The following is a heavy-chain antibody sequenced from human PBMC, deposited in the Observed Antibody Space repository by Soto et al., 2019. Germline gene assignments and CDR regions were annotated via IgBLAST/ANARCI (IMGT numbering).Heavy chain of an antibody. V-gene: IGHV5-51*01. CDR3: ARGFFRPPSTPNFDY. CDR1: GYSFTSFW. CDR2: INPVDSDT. D-gene: IGHD3-3*01. J-gene: IGHJ4*02. Sequence: EVQVVQSGAEVKKPGESLKISCQGFGYSFTSFWIGWVRQMPGKGLEWMGIINPVDSDTRYSPSFQGQVTISVDKSITTAYLQWSSLKASDTAMYYCARGFFRPPSTPNFDYWGLGTLVTVSS.